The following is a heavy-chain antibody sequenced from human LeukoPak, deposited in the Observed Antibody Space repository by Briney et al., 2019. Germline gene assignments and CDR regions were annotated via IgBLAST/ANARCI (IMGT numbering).Heavy chain of an antibody. Sequence: ASVKVSCKASGYTFTGYYMHWVRQAPGQGLEGMGWINPNSGGTNYAQKFQGRVTMTRDTSISTAYMELSRLRSDDTAVYYCARGWYCGGDCYRYWGQGTLVTVSS. CDR1: GYTFTGYY. CDR3: ARGWYCGGDCYRY. CDR2: INPNSGGT. D-gene: IGHD2-21*02. J-gene: IGHJ4*02. V-gene: IGHV1-2*02.